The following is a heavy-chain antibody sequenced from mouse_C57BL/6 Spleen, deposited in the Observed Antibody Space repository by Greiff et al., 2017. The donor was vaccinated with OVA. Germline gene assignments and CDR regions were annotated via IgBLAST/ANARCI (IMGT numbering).Heavy chain of an antibody. Sequence: EVQLQQSGPELVKPGASVKISCKASGYSFTGYYMNWVKQSPEKSLEWIGEINPSTGGTTYNQKFKAKATLTVDKSSSTAYMQLKSLTSEDSAVYYCARGGPYSNPFAYWGQGTLVTVSA. CDR2: INPSTGGT. CDR3: ARGGPYSNPFAY. J-gene: IGHJ3*01. CDR1: GYSFTGYY. D-gene: IGHD2-5*01. V-gene: IGHV1-42*01.